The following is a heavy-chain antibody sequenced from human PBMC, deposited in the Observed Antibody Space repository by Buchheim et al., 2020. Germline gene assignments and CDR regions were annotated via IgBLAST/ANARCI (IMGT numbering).Heavy chain of an antibody. D-gene: IGHD3-10*01. CDR1: GFTFSSYG. CDR3: AKGQYYYGSGSYLGSDYYGMDV. CDR2: ISYDGSNK. Sequence: QVQLVESGGGVVQPGRSLRLSCAASGFTFSSYGMHWVRQAPGKGLEWVAVISYDGSNKYYADYVKGRFTISRDNSKNKLYLQMNSLRAEDTAVYYCAKGQYYYGSGSYLGSDYYGMDVWGQGTT. J-gene: IGHJ6*02. V-gene: IGHV3-30*18.